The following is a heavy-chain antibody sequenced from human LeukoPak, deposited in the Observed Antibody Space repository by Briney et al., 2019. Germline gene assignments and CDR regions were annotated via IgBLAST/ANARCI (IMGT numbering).Heavy chain of an antibody. V-gene: IGHV3-23*01. J-gene: IGHJ6*02. Sequence: PGGSLRLSCAASGFTFSSYAMSWVRQAPGKGLEWVSAISGSGGSTYYADSVKGRFTISRGNSKNTLYLQMNSLRAEDTAVYYCAKDPYYYDSSGYYRNYYYGMDVWGQGTTVTVSS. D-gene: IGHD3-22*01. CDR2: ISGSGGST. CDR1: GFTFSSYA. CDR3: AKDPYYYDSSGYYRNYYYGMDV.